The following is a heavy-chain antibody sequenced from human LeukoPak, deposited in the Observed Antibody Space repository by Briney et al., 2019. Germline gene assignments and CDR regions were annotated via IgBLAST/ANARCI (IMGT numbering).Heavy chain of an antibody. Sequence: GGSLRLSCAASGFTFSSYAMSWVGQAPGKGLEWVSAISGSGGSTYYADSVKGRFTISRDNSKNTLYLQMNSMRSEDTAVYYCARDPHYPLSSSRPHGWGYNWFDPWGQGTLVTVSS. D-gene: IGHD6-13*01. CDR2: ISGSGGST. CDR3: ARDPHYPLSSSRPHGWGYNWFDP. CDR1: GFTFSSYA. J-gene: IGHJ5*02. V-gene: IGHV3-23*01.